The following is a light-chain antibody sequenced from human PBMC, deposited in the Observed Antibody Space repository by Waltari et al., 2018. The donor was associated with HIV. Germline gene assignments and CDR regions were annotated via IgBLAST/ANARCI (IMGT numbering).Light chain of an antibody. CDR2: DAS. J-gene: IGKJ3*01. CDR1: QGIRTT. CDR3: QQVISYPLT. V-gene: IGKV1-13*02. Sequence: AIQLTKPPPPLSAPSADTAPITCRPSQGIRTTLAWYQQKPGKTPYLLIYDASTLQSGVPSRFGGSGSATDFTLTISGLQAEDFVTYYCQQVISYPLTFGPGTKVEIK.